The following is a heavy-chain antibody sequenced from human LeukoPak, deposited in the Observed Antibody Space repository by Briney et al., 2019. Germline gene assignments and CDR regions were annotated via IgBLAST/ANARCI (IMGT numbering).Heavy chain of an antibody. CDR3: ARDVPSDVPSGYSYGPFDY. D-gene: IGHD5-18*01. J-gene: IGHJ4*02. Sequence: SETLSLTCTVSGGSISSNDYYWDWIRQPPGMGLEYIGSIYYSGSTNYNPSLKSRVTISIDTSKNQFSLKLNSVTAADTAVYYCARDVPSDVPSGYSYGPFDYWGQGTLVTVSS. V-gene: IGHV4-39*07. CDR2: IYYSGST. CDR1: GGSISSNDYY.